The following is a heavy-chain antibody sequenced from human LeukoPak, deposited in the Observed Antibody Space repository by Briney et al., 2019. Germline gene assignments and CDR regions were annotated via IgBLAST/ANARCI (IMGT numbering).Heavy chain of an antibody. V-gene: IGHV3-7*01. CDR1: GFTFSSSW. CDR3: ARGPTSGQAFDY. D-gene: IGHD1-26*01. Sequence: GGSLRLSCAASGFTFSSSWMTWVRHVPGKGQEGVASIREDGSQKSSVDSVKGRFTISRDNAKTSLYLQMDSLRAEDTAVYWCARGPTSGQAFDYWGQGTLVSASS. J-gene: IGHJ4*02. CDR2: IREDGSQK.